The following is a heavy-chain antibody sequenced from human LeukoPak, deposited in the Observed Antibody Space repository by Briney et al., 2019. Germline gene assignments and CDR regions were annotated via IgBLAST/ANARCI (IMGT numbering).Heavy chain of an antibody. Sequence: ASVKVSCKASGSTFTRYYIHWVRQAPGQGLDWMGMINPSSDSTRFAQMFQDRVTMTRDTSTSAVYMELSSLTSEDTAMYYCARTYSSSWSYCDSWGQGTLVTVSS. CDR2: INPSSDST. V-gene: IGHV1-46*01. J-gene: IGHJ4*02. CDR1: GSTFTRYY. D-gene: IGHD6-13*01. CDR3: ARTYSSSWSYCDS.